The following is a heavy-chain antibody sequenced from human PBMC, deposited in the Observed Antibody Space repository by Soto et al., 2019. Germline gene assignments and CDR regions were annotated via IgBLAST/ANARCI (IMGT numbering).Heavy chain of an antibody. V-gene: IGHV5-10-1*03. Sequence: EVQLVQSGAEVKKPGESLRISCKGSGYSFTSYWISWVRQMPGKGLEWMGRIDPSDSYTNYSPSFQGHVTISADKSISTAYLQWSSLKASDTAMYYCARHDYYGSGSYYNNHFDYWGQGTLVTVSS. D-gene: IGHD3-10*01. CDR2: IDPSDSYT. CDR3: ARHDYYGSGSYYNNHFDY. J-gene: IGHJ4*02. CDR1: GYSFTSYW.